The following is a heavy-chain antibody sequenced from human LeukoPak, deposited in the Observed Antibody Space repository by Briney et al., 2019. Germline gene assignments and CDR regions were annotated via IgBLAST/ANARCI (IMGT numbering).Heavy chain of an antibody. Sequence: GGSLKLSCAASGFTFSGSAIHWVRQSSGKGLEWVGQIDKKDKGYATATAYAASVKGRFTISRDDSINTAYLQMKSMKTEDTALYYCTRDSGTYNWFDPWGQGTLVTVSS. CDR1: GFTFSGSA. CDR3: TRDSGTYNWFDP. J-gene: IGHJ5*02. D-gene: IGHD1-26*01. V-gene: IGHV3-73*01. CDR2: IDKKDKGYATAT.